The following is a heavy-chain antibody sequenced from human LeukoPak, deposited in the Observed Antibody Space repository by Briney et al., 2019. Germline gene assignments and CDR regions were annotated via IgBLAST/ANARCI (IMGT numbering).Heavy chain of an antibody. V-gene: IGHV3-23*01. CDR3: AKASPHHYGSGSYYLNPFDP. CDR2: ISGTGDSI. Sequence: GGSLRLSCAASGFTFSSYGMSWVRQTPGKALEWVSAISGTGDSIYYADSVKGRFTISRDNSQNILYLQMNSLRAEDTALYYCAKASPHHYGSGSYYLNPFDPWGQGTLVTVSS. CDR1: GFTFSSYG. D-gene: IGHD3-10*01. J-gene: IGHJ5*02.